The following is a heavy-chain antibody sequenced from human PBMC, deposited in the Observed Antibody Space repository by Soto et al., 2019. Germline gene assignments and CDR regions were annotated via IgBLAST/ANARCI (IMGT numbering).Heavy chain of an antibody. V-gene: IGHV1-18*01. CDR3: ARDFSVTMGYWYFDL. D-gene: IGHD3-10*01. CDR1: GYTFTSYG. CDR2: ISAYNGNT. Sequence: QVQLVQSGAEVKKPGASVKVSCKASGYTFTSYGISWVRQAPGQGLEWMGWISAYNGNTNYAQKLQGRVTMTTDTSTSKAYMELRSLRSDVTAVYYCARDFSVTMGYWYFDLWGRGTLVTVSS. J-gene: IGHJ2*01.